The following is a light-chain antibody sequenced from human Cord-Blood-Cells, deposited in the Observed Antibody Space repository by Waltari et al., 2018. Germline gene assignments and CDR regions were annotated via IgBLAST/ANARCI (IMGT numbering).Light chain of an antibody. J-gene: IGLJ3*02. Sequence: QSALTQPRSVSGSPGQSVTISCTGTSSDVGGYNYVPWYHQHPGKAPNLMIYDVSKRPSVVPDRFSGSKSGNTASLTISGLQAEDEADYYCCSYAGSYTFEVFGGGTKLTVL. CDR1: SSDVGGYNY. CDR2: DVS. V-gene: IGLV2-11*02. CDR3: CSYAGSYTFEV.